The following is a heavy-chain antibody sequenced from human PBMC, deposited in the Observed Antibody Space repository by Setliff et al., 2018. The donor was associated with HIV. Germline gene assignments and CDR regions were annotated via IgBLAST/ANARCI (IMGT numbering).Heavy chain of an antibody. Sequence: PGGSLRLSCAASGFTFSSYSMNWVRQAPGKGLEWVANIKQDGSEKYYVDSVKGRFTISRDNAKNSLYLQMNSLRAEDTALYYCVREDIVTTGGRLDYYMDVWGKGTTVTVSS. CDR1: GFTFSSYS. D-gene: IGHD5-12*01. J-gene: IGHJ6*03. CDR2: IKQDGSEK. V-gene: IGHV3-7*03. CDR3: VREDIVTTGGRLDYYMDV.